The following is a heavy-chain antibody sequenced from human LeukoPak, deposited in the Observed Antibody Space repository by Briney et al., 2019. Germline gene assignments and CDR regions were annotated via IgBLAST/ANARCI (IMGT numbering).Heavy chain of an antibody. CDR1: GGSISSYY. CDR3: AREYRRSGSRHFDY. J-gene: IGHJ4*02. D-gene: IGHD6-19*01. Sequence: SETLSLTCTVSGGSISSYYWSRIRQPPGKGLEWIGYIYYSGSTNYNPSLKGRVTISVDTSKNQFSLKLSSVTAADTAVYYCAREYRRSGSRHFDYWGQGTLVTVSS. CDR2: IYYSGST. V-gene: IGHV4-59*01.